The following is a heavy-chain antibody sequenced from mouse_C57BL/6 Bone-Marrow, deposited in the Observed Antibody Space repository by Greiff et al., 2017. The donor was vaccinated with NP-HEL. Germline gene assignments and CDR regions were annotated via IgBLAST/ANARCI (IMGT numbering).Heavy chain of an antibody. Sequence: QVQLQQSGPGLVQPSQSLPITCTVSGFSLTSYGVHWVRQSPGKGLEWLGVIWSGGSTDYNAAFISRLSISKDNSKSQVFFKMNSLQADDTAIYYCARVITTGYFDVWGTGTTVTVSS. CDR2: IWSGGST. D-gene: IGHD1-1*01. CDR1: GFSLTSYG. CDR3: ARVITTGYFDV. V-gene: IGHV2-2*01. J-gene: IGHJ1*03.